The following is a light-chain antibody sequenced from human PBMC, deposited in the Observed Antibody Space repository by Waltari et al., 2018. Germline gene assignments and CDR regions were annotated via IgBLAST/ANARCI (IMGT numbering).Light chain of an antibody. CDR1: QSVSRA. V-gene: IGKV3-20*01. J-gene: IGKJ1*01. CDR2: DAS. CDR3: QKYERLPAT. Sequence: EIVLTQSPGTLSLSPEETATLSCRASQSVSRALVWYQQKPGQAPRLLIYDASRRAPGIPDRFSGSGSGTDFSLTISRLEPEDFAVYYCQKYERLPATFGQGTKVEIK.